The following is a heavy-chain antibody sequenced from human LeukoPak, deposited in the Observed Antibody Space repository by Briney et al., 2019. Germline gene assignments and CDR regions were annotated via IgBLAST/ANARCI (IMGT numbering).Heavy chain of an antibody. Sequence: ASVKVSCKASGYTFTGYYMHWVRQAPGQGLEWMGWINPNSGGTNYAQKFQGRVTITRNTSISTAYMELSSLRSEDTAVYYCARGRVGGSIFGVVRNYYYYYMDVWGKGTTVTVSS. V-gene: IGHV1-2*02. CDR3: ARGRVGGSIFGVVRNYYYYYMDV. D-gene: IGHD3-3*01. J-gene: IGHJ6*03. CDR1: GYTFTGYY. CDR2: INPNSGGT.